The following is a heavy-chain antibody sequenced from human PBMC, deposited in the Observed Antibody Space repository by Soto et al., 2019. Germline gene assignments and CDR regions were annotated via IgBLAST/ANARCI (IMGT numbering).Heavy chain of an antibody. CDR3: ARDVVEWDYYDSSGGSVTGFDI. CDR2: IIPIFGTA. D-gene: IGHD3-22*01. Sequence: VASVKVSCKASGGTFSSYAISWVRQAPGQGLEWMGGIIPIFGTANYAQKFQGRVTITADESTSTAYMELSSLRSEDTAVYYCARDVVEWDYYDSSGGSVTGFDIWGQGTMVTVSS. J-gene: IGHJ3*02. CDR1: GGTFSSYA. V-gene: IGHV1-69*13.